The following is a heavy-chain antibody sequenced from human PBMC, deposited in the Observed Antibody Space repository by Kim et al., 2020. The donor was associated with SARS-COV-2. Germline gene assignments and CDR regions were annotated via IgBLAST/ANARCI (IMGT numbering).Heavy chain of an antibody. D-gene: IGHD2-2*01. Sequence: NPSLKSRVTMSVDTSKNQFSLKLSSVTAADTAVYYCARGYCSSTSCPLGPWGQGTLVTVSS. CDR3: ARGYCSSTSCPLGP. V-gene: IGHV4-4*07. J-gene: IGHJ5*02.